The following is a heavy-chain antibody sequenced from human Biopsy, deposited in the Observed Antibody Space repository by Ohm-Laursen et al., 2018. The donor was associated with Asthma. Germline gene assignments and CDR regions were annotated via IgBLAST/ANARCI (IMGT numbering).Heavy chain of an antibody. CDR1: GFTFGDYW. Sequence: GSLRLSCTAPGFTFGDYWMSWVRQVPGKGLEWVANIKHDGTEKNHVDSLMGRFTISRDNAKNSLYLQMNSLRAEDTAVYYCARTFHFWSPYHAEHYQLWGQGTLVTVPS. J-gene: IGHJ1*01. D-gene: IGHD3-3*02. V-gene: IGHV3-7*01. CDR3: ARTFHFWSPYHAEHYQL. CDR2: IKHDGTEK.